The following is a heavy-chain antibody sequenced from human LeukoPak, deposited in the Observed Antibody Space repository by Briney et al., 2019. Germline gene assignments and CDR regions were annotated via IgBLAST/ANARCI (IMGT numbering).Heavy chain of an antibody. CDR3: ARGGYCSSTSCATVGNYYYYMDV. D-gene: IGHD2-2*01. CDR2: IYPNSGGT. J-gene: IGHJ6*03. V-gene: IGHV1-2*02. CDR1: GYTFTGYY. Sequence: ASVKVSCKTSGYTFTGYYMHWVRQAPGQGLEWMGWIYPNSGGTDYAQKFQGRVTMTRDTSISTAYMELSRLRSDDTAVYYCARGGYCSSTSCATVGNYYYYMDVWGKGTTVTISS.